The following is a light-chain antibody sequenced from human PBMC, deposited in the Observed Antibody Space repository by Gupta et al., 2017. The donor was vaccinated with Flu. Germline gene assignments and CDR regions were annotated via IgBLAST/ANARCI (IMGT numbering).Light chain of an antibody. Sequence: QPVVTQEPSLTVSPGGTVTLTCASSAGAVISDYYPNWFQQKAGQAPRALIYKTDITHAWTPARFSGSLSGGRAALTLSGVQPEDEADYYCLIMYGGAWVFGGGTKLTVL. J-gene: IGLJ3*02. CDR1: AGAVISDYY. CDR3: LIMYGGAWV. CDR2: KTD. V-gene: IGLV7-43*01.